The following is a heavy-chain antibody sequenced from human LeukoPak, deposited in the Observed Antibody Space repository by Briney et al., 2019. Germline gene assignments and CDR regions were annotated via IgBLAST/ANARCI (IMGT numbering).Heavy chain of an antibody. D-gene: IGHD3-10*01. CDR2: IYYSGST. J-gene: IGHJ6*03. CDR3: ARGRSSMVRGYYYYYMDV. CDR1: GGSISSNSYY. Sequence: PSETLSLTCTVSGGSISSNSYYWGWIRQPPGKGLEWIGYIYYSGSTNYNPSLKSRVTISVDTSKNQFSLKLSSVTAADTAVYYCARGRSSMVRGYYYYYMDVWGKGTTVTISS. V-gene: IGHV4-61*05.